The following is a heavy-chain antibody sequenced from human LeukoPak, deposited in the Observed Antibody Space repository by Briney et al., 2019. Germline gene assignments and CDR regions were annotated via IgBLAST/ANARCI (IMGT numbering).Heavy chain of an antibody. CDR2: LSGSGSAT. CDR1: GFTFSSYA. CDR3: TNHPGFRGTVTQLEPFDY. D-gene: IGHD3-10*01. V-gene: IGHV3-23*01. Sequence: GGSLRLSCAASGFTFSSYAMSWVRQAPGKGLDWVSTLSGSGSATYYADSVKGRFTVSRDKSENTLYLQMNSLRAEDTAVYYCTNHPGFRGTVTQLEPFDYWGQGSLVTVSS. J-gene: IGHJ4*02.